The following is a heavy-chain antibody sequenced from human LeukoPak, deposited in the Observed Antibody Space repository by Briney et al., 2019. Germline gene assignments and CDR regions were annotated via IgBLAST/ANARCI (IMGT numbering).Heavy chain of an antibody. V-gene: IGHV4-34*01. CDR2: INHSEST. Sequence: SETLSLTCAVYGGSFSGYYWSWIRQPPGKGLEWIGEINHSESTNYNPSLKSRVTISVDTSKNQFSLKLSSVTAADTAVYYCARVAAAGASYGMDVWGQGTTVTVSS. CDR3: ARVAAAGASYGMDV. CDR1: GGSFSGYY. J-gene: IGHJ6*02. D-gene: IGHD6-13*01.